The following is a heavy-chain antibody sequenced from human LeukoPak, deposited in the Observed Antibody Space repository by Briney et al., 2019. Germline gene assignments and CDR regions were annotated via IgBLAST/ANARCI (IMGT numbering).Heavy chain of an antibody. CDR3: ASLYSSSWYRGYYYYMDV. CDR2: INHSGST. CDR1: GGSFSGYY. J-gene: IGHJ6*03. D-gene: IGHD6-13*01. Sequence: SETLSLTCAVYGGSFSGYYWSWIRQPPGKGLEWIGEINHSGSTNYNPSLKSRVTISVDTSKNQFSLKLSSVTAADTAVYYCASLYSSSWYRGYYYYMDVWGKGTTVTVSS. V-gene: IGHV4-34*01.